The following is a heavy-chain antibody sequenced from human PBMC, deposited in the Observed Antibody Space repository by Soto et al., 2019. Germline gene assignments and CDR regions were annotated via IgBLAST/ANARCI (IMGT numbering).Heavy chain of an antibody. J-gene: IGHJ6*02. D-gene: IGHD1-26*01. Sequence: QVQLVQSGAEVKKPGSSVKVSCKASGGTFSSYAISWVRQAPGQGLEWMGGIIPIFGTTNYAQKFQGRVTITADESTSTAYMELSSLRSEDTAVYYCAMGEPWGYSGQVYYYYGMDVWGQGTTVTVSS. V-gene: IGHV1-69*01. CDR3: AMGEPWGYSGQVYYYYGMDV. CDR1: GGTFSSYA. CDR2: IIPIFGTT.